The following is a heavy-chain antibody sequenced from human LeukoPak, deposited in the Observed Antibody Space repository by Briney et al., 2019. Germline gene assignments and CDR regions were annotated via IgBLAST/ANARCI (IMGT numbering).Heavy chain of an antibody. CDR1: GYTFTSHG. CDR2: INTNTGHA. Sequence: ASVKVSCKASGYTFTSHGMNWVRQAPGQGLEWMGWINTNTGHATYVQGFTGRFVFSLDTSVSTAYLQISSLKTEDTAVYYCARDLWDYWGQGTLVTVSS. V-gene: IGHV7-4-1*02. D-gene: IGHD2-21*01. J-gene: IGHJ4*02. CDR3: ARDLWDY.